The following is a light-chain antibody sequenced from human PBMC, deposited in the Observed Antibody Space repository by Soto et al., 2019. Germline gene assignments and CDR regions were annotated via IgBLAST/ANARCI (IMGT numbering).Light chain of an antibody. CDR1: QSISTS. CDR2: KAS. V-gene: IGKV1-5*03. CDR3: QQYDSNFRT. J-gene: IGKJ1*01. Sequence: DIQMTHSPSTLSASVWDRVTVTFRASQSISTSLAWYQQKPGKAPKLLIYKASTLESGVPSRFSGSGSGTEFTLTISSLQPGDFATYYCQQYDSNFRTFGQGTKVDIK.